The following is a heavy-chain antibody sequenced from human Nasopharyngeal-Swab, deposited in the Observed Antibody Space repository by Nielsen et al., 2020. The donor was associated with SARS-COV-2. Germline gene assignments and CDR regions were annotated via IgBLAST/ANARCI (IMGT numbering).Heavy chain of an antibody. CDR1: GGSISIGSYY. Sequence: SETLSLTCTVSGGSISIGSYYWGWIRQPPGKGLEWIGSIYYSGSTYYDPSLKSRVTISVDTSKNQFSLKLSSVTAADTAVYYCARVLTRNLVVALVLDAFDIWGQGTMVTVSS. CDR2: IYYSGST. D-gene: IGHD2-15*01. V-gene: IGHV4-39*07. CDR3: ARVLTRNLVVALVLDAFDI. J-gene: IGHJ3*02.